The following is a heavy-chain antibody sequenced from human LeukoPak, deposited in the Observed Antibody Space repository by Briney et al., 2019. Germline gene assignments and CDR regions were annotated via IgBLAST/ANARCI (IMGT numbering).Heavy chain of an antibody. J-gene: IGHJ4*02. CDR3: ARGDPLAGYDYVWGSYRYDY. V-gene: IGHV7-4-1*02. Sequence: GASVTVSCKASGYTFTNYDINWVRQATGQGLEWMGWINTNTGNPTYAQGFTGRFVFSLDTSVSTAYLQISSLKAEDTAVYYCARGDPLAGYDYVWGSYRYDYWGQGTLVTVSS. CDR2: INTNTGNP. CDR1: GYTFTNYD. D-gene: IGHD3-16*02.